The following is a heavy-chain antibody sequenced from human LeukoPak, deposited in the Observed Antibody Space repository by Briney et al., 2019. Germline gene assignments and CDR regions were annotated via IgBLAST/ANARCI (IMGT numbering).Heavy chain of an antibody. J-gene: IGHJ3*02. V-gene: IGHV4-34*01. Sequence: SETLSLTCAVYGGSFSGYYWSWIRQPPGKGLEWIGEINHSGSTNYNPSLKSRVTISVDTSKNQFSLKLRSVTAADTAVYYCARHCDRSWYDASDIWGQGTMVTVSS. CDR2: INHSGST. D-gene: IGHD6-13*01. CDR3: ARHCDRSWYDASDI. CDR1: GGSFSGYY.